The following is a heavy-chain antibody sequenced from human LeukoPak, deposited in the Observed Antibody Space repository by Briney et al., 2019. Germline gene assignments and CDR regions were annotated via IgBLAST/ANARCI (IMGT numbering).Heavy chain of an antibody. V-gene: IGHV4-59*01. D-gene: IGHD6-19*01. CDR3: ARTSQYSSEVRYYYYGMDV. CDR2: IYYSGST. CDR1: GGSISSYY. J-gene: IGHJ6*02. Sequence: SETLSLTCTVSGGSISSYYWSWIRQPPGKGLEWIGYIYYSGSTNYNPSLESRVTISVDTSKNQFSLKLSSVTAADTAVYYCARTSQYSSEVRYYYYGMDVWGQGTTVTVSS.